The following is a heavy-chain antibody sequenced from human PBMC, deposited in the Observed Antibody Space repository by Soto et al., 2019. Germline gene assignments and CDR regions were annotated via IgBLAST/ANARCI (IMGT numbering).Heavy chain of an antibody. CDR2: IYYSGTT. CDR3: ARHDVPAWGRLDS. D-gene: IGHD7-27*01. J-gene: IGHJ5*01. CDR1: AGSISIGSYY. V-gene: IGHV4-39*01. Sequence: PSETLCLTCTVSAGSISIGSYYWGWIRQPPGKGLEWIGTIYYSGTTYYNPSLKSRVTVSVDTSNNQFSLRLSFVTAADTALYYCARHDVPAWGRLDSWGQGAMVTVSS.